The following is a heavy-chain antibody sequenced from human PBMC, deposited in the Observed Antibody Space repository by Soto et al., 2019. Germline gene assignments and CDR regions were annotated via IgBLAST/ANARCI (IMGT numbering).Heavy chain of an antibody. J-gene: IGHJ4*02. CDR2: SFYNGNT. V-gene: IGHV4-39*01. CDR1: GDSISSESHH. CDR3: ARHRGPTGPNY. D-gene: IGHD3-10*01. Sequence: QLQLQESGPGLAKPSETLSLTCSVAGDSISSESHHWGWVRQPPGKGLEWIGSSFYNGNTYYNPPLKRRVTISFDTSKNQFSLKLSSVTAADTAVYYCARHRGPTGPNYWGQGTLVTVSS.